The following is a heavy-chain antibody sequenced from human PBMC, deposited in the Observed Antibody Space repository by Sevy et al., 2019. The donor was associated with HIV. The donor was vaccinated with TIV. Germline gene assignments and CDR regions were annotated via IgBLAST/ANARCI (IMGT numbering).Heavy chain of an antibody. V-gene: IGHV4-31*03. CDR1: GGSISSGGYY. Sequence: SETLSLTCTVSGGSISSGGYYWSWIRQHPGKGLEWIGYIYYSGSTYYNPSLKVRVTISVDTSKNQYSLKLSSVTAADTAVYYCARRNFWSGSYYFDYWGQGTLVTVSS. D-gene: IGHD3-3*01. CDR2: IYYSGST. J-gene: IGHJ4*02. CDR3: ARRNFWSGSYYFDY.